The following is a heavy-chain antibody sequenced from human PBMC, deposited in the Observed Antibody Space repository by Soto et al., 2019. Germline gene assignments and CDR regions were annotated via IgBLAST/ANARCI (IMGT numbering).Heavy chain of an antibody. CDR3: AKGFIRDCGGDCTVDT. CDR1: GFTFSSYT. V-gene: IGHV3-23*01. CDR2: ISATGGST. D-gene: IGHD2-21*02. J-gene: IGHJ5*02. Sequence: GGSLRLSCTASGFTFSSYTMSWVRQAPGKGLEWVSGISATGGSTYYADSVKGRFTFSRDNSKNTLYLQMNSLRAEDTAVYYCAKGFIRDCGGDCTVDTWGQGTLVTVSS.